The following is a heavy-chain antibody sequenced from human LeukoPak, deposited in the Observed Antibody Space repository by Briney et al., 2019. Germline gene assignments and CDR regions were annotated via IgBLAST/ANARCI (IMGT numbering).Heavy chain of an antibody. V-gene: IGHV1-18*01. CDR2: ISAYNGNT. D-gene: IGHD1-26*01. CDR3: ARDAHTSYSGSYYLDY. Sequence: GASVKVSCKASGYTFTSYGISWVRQAPGQGLEWMGWISAYNGNTNYAQKLQGRVTMTTDTSTSTAYMELRSLRSDDTAVYYCARDAHTSYSGSYYLDYWGQGTLVTVSS. J-gene: IGHJ4*02. CDR1: GYTFTSYG.